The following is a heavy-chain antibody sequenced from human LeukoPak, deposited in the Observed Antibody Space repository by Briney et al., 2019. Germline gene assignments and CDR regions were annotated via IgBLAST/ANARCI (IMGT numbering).Heavy chain of an antibody. CDR3: ARVEVMVRGVGGFDY. CDR1: GFTFSSYS. J-gene: IGHJ4*02. V-gene: IGHV3-21*01. Sequence: GGSLRLSCAASGFTFSSYSMNWVRQAPGKGLEWVSSISSSSYIYYADSVKGRFTISRDNAKNSLYLQVNSLRAEDTAVYYCARVEVMVRGVGGFDYWGQGTLVTVSS. D-gene: IGHD3-10*01. CDR2: ISSSSYI.